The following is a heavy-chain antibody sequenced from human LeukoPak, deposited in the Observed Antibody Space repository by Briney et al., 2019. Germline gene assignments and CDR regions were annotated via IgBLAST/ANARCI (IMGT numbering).Heavy chain of an antibody. CDR3: AREEMVATTTIDY. Sequence: PGGSLRLSCAASGFTFSSYGMHWVRQAPGKGLEWVAVIWYDGSNKYYADSVKGRFTISRDNSKNTLYLQMNSLRAEDTAVYYCAREEMVATTTIDYWGQGTMVTVSS. J-gene: IGHJ4*02. D-gene: IGHD5-12*01. V-gene: IGHV3-33*01. CDR1: GFTFSSYG. CDR2: IWYDGSNK.